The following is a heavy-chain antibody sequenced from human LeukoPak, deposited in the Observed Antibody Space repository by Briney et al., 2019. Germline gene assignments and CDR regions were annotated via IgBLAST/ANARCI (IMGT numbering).Heavy chain of an antibody. V-gene: IGHV1-58*01. D-gene: IGHD3-22*01. CDR2: IVVGSGNT. CDR3: AAVTYYYDSSRDNWFDP. Sequence: SVKVSCKASGFTFISSAVQWVRQARGQRLEWIGWIVVGSGNTNYAQKFQERVIISRDMSTSTAYMELSSLRSEDTAVYYCAAVTYYYDSSRDNWFDPWGQGTLVTVSS. CDR1: GFTFISSA. J-gene: IGHJ5*02.